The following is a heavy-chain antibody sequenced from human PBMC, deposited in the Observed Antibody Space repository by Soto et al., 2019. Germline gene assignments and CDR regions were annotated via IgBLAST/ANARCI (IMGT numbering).Heavy chain of an antibody. CDR2: IIPIFGTA. CDR3: AAATLRPLNWFDP. V-gene: IGHV1-69*13. CDR1: GGTFSSYA. D-gene: IGHD4-17*01. J-gene: IGHJ5*02. Sequence: SVKVSCKASGGTFSSYAISWVRQAPGQGLEWMGGIIPIFGTANYAQKFQGRVTITADESTSTAYMELSSLRSDDTAVYYCAAATLRPLNWFDPWGQGTLVTVSS.